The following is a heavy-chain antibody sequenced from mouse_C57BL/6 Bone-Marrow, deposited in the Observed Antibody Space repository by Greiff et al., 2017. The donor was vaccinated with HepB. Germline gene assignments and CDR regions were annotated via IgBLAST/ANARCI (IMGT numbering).Heavy chain of an antibody. CDR2: IDPSDSYT. V-gene: IGHV1-69*01. J-gene: IGHJ1*03. CDR3: ARAHYSNSHWYFDV. CDR1: GYTFTSYW. Sequence: QVQLQQPGAELVMPGASVKLSCKASGYTFTSYWMHWVKQRPGQGLEWIGEIDPSDSYTNYNQKFKGKSTLTVDKSSSTAYMQLSSLTSEDSAVYYCARAHYSNSHWYFDVWGTGTTVTVSS. D-gene: IGHD2-5*01.